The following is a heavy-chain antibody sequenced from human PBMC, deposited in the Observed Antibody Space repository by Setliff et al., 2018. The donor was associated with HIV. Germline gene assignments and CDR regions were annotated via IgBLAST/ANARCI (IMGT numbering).Heavy chain of an antibody. J-gene: IGHJ6*02. Sequence: KVSCKASGGTFSTYAFSWVRQAPGQGLEWMGGIIPIFGTANYAQKFQGRVTITADESTGAAYMELSSLRSEDMAVYYCARTRDYYGTGGMDVWGQGTTVTVS. CDR1: GGTFSTYA. D-gene: IGHD3-10*01. V-gene: IGHV1-69*01. CDR3: ARTRDYYGTGGMDV. CDR2: IIPIFGTA.